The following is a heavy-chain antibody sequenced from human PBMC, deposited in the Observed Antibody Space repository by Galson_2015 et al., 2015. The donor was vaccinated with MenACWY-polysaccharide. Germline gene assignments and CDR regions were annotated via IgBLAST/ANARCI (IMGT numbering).Heavy chain of an antibody. V-gene: IGHV3-74*01. CDR3: GRNGGGIDV. D-gene: IGHD3-16*01. CDR1: GYSFSSYW. CDR2: INNDGSAT. J-gene: IGHJ6*02. Sequence: SLRLSCAVSGYSFSSYWMFWVRQAPGKGLVWVSTINNDGSATTYADSVKGRFTISRDNAKNTVYLQMNSLRDDDTAVYYCGRNGGGIDVWGQGTTVTVSS.